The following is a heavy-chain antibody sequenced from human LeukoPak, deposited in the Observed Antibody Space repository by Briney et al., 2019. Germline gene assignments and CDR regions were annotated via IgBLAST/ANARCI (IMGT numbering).Heavy chain of an antibody. D-gene: IGHD3-9*01. Sequence: PSETLSLNCAVSGYSISSGYYWGWIRPPPGKGLEWIGSIYHSGSTYYNPSLKSRVTISVDTSKNQFSLKLSSVTAADTAVYYCARDAEYFDWLIDYWGQGTLVTVSS. CDR2: IYHSGST. J-gene: IGHJ4*02. V-gene: IGHV4-38-2*02. CDR1: GYSISSGYY. CDR3: ARDAEYFDWLIDY.